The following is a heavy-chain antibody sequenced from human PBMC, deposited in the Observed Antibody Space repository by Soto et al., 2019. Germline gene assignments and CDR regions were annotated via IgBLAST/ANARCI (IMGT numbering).Heavy chain of an antibody. CDR1: GFTFSSYC. Sequence: PGGSLRLSCAASGFTFSSYCMHWVRQASGKGLEWVAVISYDGSNKYYADSVKGRFTISRDNSKNTLYLQMNSLRAEDTAVYYCAKDRPSGSRPYYYGMDVWGQGTTVTVSS. J-gene: IGHJ6*02. CDR3: AKDRPSGSRPYYYGMDV. V-gene: IGHV3-30*18. CDR2: ISYDGSNK. D-gene: IGHD1-26*01.